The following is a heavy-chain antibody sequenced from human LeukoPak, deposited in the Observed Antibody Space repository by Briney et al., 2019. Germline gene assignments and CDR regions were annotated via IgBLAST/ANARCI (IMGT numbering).Heavy chain of an antibody. Sequence: PSETLSLTCTVSGGSISSDYWSWIRQPPGKGLEWIGYIYYNGDTNYNPSLKSRVTISVDTSKNQFSLKLSSVTAADTAVYYCARSGYSYGLVDYWGQGTLVTVSS. V-gene: IGHV4-59*01. CDR2: IYYNGDT. D-gene: IGHD5-18*01. J-gene: IGHJ4*02. CDR3: ARSGYSYGLVDY. CDR1: GGSISSDY.